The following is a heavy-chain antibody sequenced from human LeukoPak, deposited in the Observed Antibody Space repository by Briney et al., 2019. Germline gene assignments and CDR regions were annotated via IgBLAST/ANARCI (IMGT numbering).Heavy chain of an antibody. Sequence: GESLKISCKGSGYSFTSYWIGWVRHMPGKGLEWMGIIYPGDSDTRYSPSFQGQVTISADKSISTAYLQWSSLKASDTAMYYCARRSITMVRGGPYYFDYWGQGTLVTVSS. D-gene: IGHD3-10*01. CDR2: IYPGDSDT. V-gene: IGHV5-51*01. CDR3: ARRSITMVRGGPYYFDY. J-gene: IGHJ4*02. CDR1: GYSFTSYW.